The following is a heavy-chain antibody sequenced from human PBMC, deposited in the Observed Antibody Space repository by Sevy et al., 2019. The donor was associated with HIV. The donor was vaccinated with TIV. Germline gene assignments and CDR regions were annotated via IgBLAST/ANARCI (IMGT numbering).Heavy chain of an antibody. CDR3: ARELSIAAAGPYYYYGMDV. J-gene: IGHJ6*02. D-gene: IGHD6-13*01. CDR1: GYTLTELS. V-gene: IGHV1-24*01. CDR2: FDPEDGET. Sequence: ASVKVSCKVSGYTLTELSMHWVRQAPGKGLEWMVGFDPEDGETIYAQKFQGWVTMTRDTSISTAYMELSRLRSDDTAVYYCARELSIAAAGPYYYYGMDVWGQGTTVTVSS.